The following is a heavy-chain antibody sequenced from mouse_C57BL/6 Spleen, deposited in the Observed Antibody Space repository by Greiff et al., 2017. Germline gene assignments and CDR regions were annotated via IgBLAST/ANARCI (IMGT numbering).Heavy chain of an antibody. Sequence: VKVVESGPELVKPGASVKISCKASGYAFSSSWMNWVKQRPGKGLEWIGRIYPGDGDTNYNGKFKGKATLTADKSSSTAYMQLSSLTSEDSAVYFCARSQLTGTRGFAYWGQGTLVTVSA. J-gene: IGHJ3*01. V-gene: IGHV1-82*01. CDR1: GYAFSSSW. CDR2: IYPGDGDT. D-gene: IGHD4-1*01. CDR3: ARSQLTGTRGFAY.